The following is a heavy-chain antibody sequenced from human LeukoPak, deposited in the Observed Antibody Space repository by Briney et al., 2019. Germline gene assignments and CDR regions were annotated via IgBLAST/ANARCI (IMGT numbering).Heavy chain of an antibody. V-gene: IGHV4-59*01. J-gene: IGHJ4*02. CDR2: IYYSGST. CDR1: GGSISRYY. D-gene: IGHD2-2*01. CDR3: ARAKAPYSSTILFDY. Sequence: SETLSLTCNVSGGSISRYYWSWIRQPPGKGLEWIGYIYYSGSTNYNPSLKSRVTISVDTSKNQFSLKLSSVTAADTAVYYCARAKAPYSSTILFDYWGQGTLVTVSS.